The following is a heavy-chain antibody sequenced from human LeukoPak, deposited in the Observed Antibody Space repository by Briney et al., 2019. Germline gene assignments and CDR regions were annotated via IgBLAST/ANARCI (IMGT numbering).Heavy chain of an antibody. V-gene: IGHV3-23*01. CDR3: AKRSGLHDAFDI. CDR1: GFTFSSYA. CDR2: ISGSGGST. J-gene: IGHJ3*02. D-gene: IGHD5-18*01. Sequence: GGSLRLSCAASGFTFSSYAMSWVRQAPGKGLERVSAISGSGGSTYYADSVKGRFTISRDNSKNTLYLQMNSLRAEDTAVYYCAKRSGLHDAFDIWGQGTMVTVSS.